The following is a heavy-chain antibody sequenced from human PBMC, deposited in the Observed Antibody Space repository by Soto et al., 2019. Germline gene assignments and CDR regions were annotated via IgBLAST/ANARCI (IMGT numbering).Heavy chain of an antibody. J-gene: IGHJ4*02. V-gene: IGHV3-11*01. CDR1: GFTFSESY. D-gene: IGHD2-15*01. CDR2: ISSSGSSI. Sequence: GESLKISWAASGFTFSESYMSWIRQAPGQGLEWLSDISSSGSSIYYADSVKGRSTISRDNAKNSLYLQMNSLRAEDTAVYYCARGDGNFDYWGQGTLVTGLL. CDR3: ARGDGNFDY.